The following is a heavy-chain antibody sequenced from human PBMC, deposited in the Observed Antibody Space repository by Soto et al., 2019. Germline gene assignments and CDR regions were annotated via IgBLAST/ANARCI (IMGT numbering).Heavy chain of an antibody. CDR2: ISYDGSNK. CDR1: GFTFSSYA. J-gene: IGHJ5*02. CDR3: ARPIIAAAGMEWFDP. Sequence: GGSLRLSCAASGFTFSSYAMHWVRRAPGKGLEWVAVISYDGSNKYYADSVKGRFTISRDNSKNTLYLQMNSLRAEDTAVYYCARPIIAAAGMEWFDPWGQGTLVTVSS. V-gene: IGHV3-30*04. D-gene: IGHD6-13*01.